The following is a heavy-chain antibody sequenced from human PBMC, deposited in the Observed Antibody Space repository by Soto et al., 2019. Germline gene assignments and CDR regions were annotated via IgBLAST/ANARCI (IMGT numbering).Heavy chain of an antibody. CDR3: ARDIVVVPAAMHAFDI. J-gene: IGHJ3*02. CDR1: GYTFTSYG. V-gene: IGHV1-18*01. D-gene: IGHD2-2*01. CDR2: ISAYNGNT. Sequence: ASVKVSCKASGYTFTSYGISWVRQAPGQGLEWMGWISAYNGNTNYAQKHKGRVTMTTDTSTSTAYMELRSLRSDDTAVYYCARDIVVVPAAMHAFDIWGQGTMVTVSS.